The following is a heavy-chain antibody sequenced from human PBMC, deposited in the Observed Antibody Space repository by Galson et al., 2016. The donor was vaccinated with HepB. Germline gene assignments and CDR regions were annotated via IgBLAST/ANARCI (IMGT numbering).Heavy chain of an antibody. CDR3: AREDREVRGPHGGFDI. J-gene: IGHJ3*02. CDR1: GGSINSGGYS. D-gene: IGHD3-10*01. Sequence: TLSLTCAISGGSINSGGYSWSWIRQPPGKGLEWIGYIYNSGSTYYNPSLESRVTISVGRSKNQFSLRVSSVTAADTAVYYCAREDREVRGPHGGFDIWGKGTMVTVSS. V-gene: IGHV4-30-2*01. CDR2: IYNSGST.